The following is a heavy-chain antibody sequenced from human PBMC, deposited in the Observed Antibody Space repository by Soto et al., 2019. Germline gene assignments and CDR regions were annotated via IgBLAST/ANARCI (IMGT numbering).Heavy chain of an antibody. Sequence: PGGSLRLSCAASGFTVSSNYMSWVRQAPGKGLEWVSVIYSGGSTYYADSVKGRFTISRGNSKNTLYLQMNSLRAEDTAVYYCARDRPEYYYDSSGYYPFWGQGTLVTVSS. V-gene: IGHV3-66*01. CDR3: ARDRPEYYYDSSGYYPF. D-gene: IGHD3-22*01. J-gene: IGHJ4*02. CDR2: IYSGGST. CDR1: GFTVSSNY.